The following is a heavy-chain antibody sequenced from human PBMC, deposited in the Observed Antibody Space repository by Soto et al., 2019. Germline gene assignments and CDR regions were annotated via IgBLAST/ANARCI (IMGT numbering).Heavy chain of an antibody. D-gene: IGHD6-13*01. CDR1: GFTFSSYS. J-gene: IGHJ4*02. CDR2: VSSRSSII. CDR3: ASLQTGYSSSWYLDY. Sequence: EVQLVESGGCLVQPGGSLRLSCAASGFTFSSYSMNWVRQAPGTGLGWVSHVSSRSSIIEYADSVKGRFTISRENAKNSLYLQMNSLRAEDTAVYYCASLQTGYSSSWYLDYWGQGTLVTVSS. V-gene: IGHV3-48*01.